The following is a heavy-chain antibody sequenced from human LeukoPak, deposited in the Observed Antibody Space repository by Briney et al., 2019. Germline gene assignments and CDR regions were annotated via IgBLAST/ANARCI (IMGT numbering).Heavy chain of an antibody. CDR1: GHTFTSYG. CDR3: ARDRDYDILTGYYLDLPLNPDPL. J-gene: IGHJ4*02. CDR2: ISAYNGNT. D-gene: IGHD3-9*01. Sequence: ASVKVSCKASGHTFTSYGISWVRQAPGQGLEWMGWISAYNGNTNYAQKLQGRVTMTTDTSTSTAYMELRSLRSDDTAVYYCARDRDYDILTGYYLDLPLNPDPLWGQGTLVTVSS. V-gene: IGHV1-18*01.